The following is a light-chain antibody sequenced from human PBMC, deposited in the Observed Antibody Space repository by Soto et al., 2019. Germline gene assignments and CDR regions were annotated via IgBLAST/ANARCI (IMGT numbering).Light chain of an antibody. CDR1: QGIINN. J-gene: IGKJ1*01. CDR2: AAS. V-gene: IGKV1-27*01. Sequence: DIQRAQSPSWLSASVAGRVTLACRASQGIINNLAWYQQKPGKVPKLLSYAASTVQSGVPSRFSGSGSGTEFTLTISSLQPEDVATYYCQKYNSAALTFGQGTRLDI. CDR3: QKYNSAALT.